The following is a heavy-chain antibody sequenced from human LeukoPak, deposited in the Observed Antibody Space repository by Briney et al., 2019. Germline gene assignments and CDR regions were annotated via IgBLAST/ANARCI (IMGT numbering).Heavy chain of an antibody. Sequence: GGSLRLSCAASGFTFSSYSMNWVRQAPGKGLEWVSSISSSSSYIYYADSVKGRFTISRDNAKNSLYLQMNSLRAEDTAVYYCARGLPTLGVYYGMDVWGQGTTVTVFS. CDR1: GFTFSSYS. CDR2: ISSSSSYI. V-gene: IGHV3-21*01. J-gene: IGHJ6*02. CDR3: ARGLPTLGVYYGMDV.